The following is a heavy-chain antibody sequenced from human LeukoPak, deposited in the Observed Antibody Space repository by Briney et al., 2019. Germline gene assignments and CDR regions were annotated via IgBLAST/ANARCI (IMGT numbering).Heavy chain of an antibody. CDR3: AKDKSLYSSSLPYMDV. Sequence: PGGSLRLSCAASGFPFSSYAMSWVRQAPGKGLEWVSAISGSGGSTYYADSVKGRFTISRDNSKNTLYLQMNSLRAEDTAVYYCAKDKSLYSSSLPYMDVWGKGTTVTVSS. CDR1: GFPFSSYA. J-gene: IGHJ6*03. CDR2: ISGSGGST. V-gene: IGHV3-23*01. D-gene: IGHD6-13*01.